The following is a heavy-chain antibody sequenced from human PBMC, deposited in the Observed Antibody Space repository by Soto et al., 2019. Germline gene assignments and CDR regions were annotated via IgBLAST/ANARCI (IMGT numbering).Heavy chain of an antibody. CDR1: GFTFISCA. V-gene: IGHV3-23*01. CDR2: ISGSGANT. J-gene: IGHJ4*02. CDR3: AKHPGGWYSNFDC. D-gene: IGHD6-19*01. Sequence: SGFTFISCAMSWVRHVPGKGLEWISSISGSGANTWYAGSVQGRFIISRDNSKSTVSLHMSSLRVEDTARYYCAKHPGGWYSNFDCWGQGTLVTVSS.